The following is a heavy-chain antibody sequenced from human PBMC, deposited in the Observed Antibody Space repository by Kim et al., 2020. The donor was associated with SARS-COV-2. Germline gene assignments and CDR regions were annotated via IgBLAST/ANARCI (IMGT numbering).Heavy chain of an antibody. CDR2: SYHSGST. V-gene: IGHV4-4*02. CDR3: ARVGGTIFGVVIRGRYYGIDV. CDR1: GGSISSSNW. Sequence: SETLSLTCAVSGGSISSSNWWWGVRQPPGGGQEGFGGSYHSGSTNYNTSLKSRVTISVDKSKNQFSLKLSSVTAADTAVYYCARVGGTIFGVVIRGRYYGIDVWGHGTTVTVSS. D-gene: IGHD3-3*01. J-gene: IGHJ6*02.